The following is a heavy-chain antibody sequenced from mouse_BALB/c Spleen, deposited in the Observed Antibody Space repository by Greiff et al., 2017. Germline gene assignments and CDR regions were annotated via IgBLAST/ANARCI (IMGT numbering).Heavy chain of an antibody. Sequence: EVKLMESGGDLVKPGGSLKLSCAASGFTFSSYGMSWVRQTPDKRLEWVATISSGGSYTYYPDSVKGRFTISRDNAKNTLYLQMSSLKSEDTAMYYCARHGSSWGYWGQGTTLTVSS. V-gene: IGHV5-6*01. D-gene: IGHD1-1*01. J-gene: IGHJ2*01. CDR3: ARHGSSWGY. CDR1: GFTFSSYG. CDR2: ISSGGSYT.